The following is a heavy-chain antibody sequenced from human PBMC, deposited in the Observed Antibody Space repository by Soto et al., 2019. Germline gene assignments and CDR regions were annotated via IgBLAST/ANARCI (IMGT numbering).Heavy chain of an antibody. Sequence: QVQLVQSGAEVKKPGSSVKVSCKASGGTFSSYAISWVRQAPGQGLEWMGGIIPIFGTANYAQKFQGRVPITADESTRTAYMELSSLRSEDTAVYYCARDRERRGYYYGMDVWGQGTTVTVSS. D-gene: IGHD1-1*01. CDR3: ARDRERRGYYYGMDV. V-gene: IGHV1-69*12. CDR2: IIPIFGTA. CDR1: GGTFSSYA. J-gene: IGHJ6*02.